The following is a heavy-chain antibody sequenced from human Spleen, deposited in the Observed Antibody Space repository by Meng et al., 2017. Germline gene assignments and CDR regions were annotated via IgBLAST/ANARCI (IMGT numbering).Heavy chain of an antibody. J-gene: IGHJ5*02. CDR2: IYYSGST. CDR3: ARSAYAINNWFDP. D-gene: IGHD3-9*01. Sequence: VHLHEYGPGPGKPTQTLSLTCTCSGGSISSGCYYWSWSRQHPGKCLAWIGYIYYSGSTYYNPSLKILVTISVDTSKNQFSLKLSSVTAADTAVYYCARSAYAINNWFDPWGQGTLVTVSS. CDR1: GGSISSGCYY. V-gene: IGHV4-31*01.